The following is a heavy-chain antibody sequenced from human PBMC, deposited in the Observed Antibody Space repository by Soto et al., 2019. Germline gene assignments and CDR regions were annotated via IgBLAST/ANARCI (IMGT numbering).Heavy chain of an antibody. CDR1: GFTLSSYN. V-gene: IGHV3-48*01. CDR3: ARLSRTTERY. D-gene: IGHD1-1*01. Sequence: GGSLRLSCAASGFTLSSYNMNWVRQAPGKGLEWVAYIDSNGSPIYYADSVKGRFTISRDNAQNSLYLQMNSLRIDDTAVYYCARLSRTTERYWGTGTLVTVSS. J-gene: IGHJ4*02. CDR2: IDSNGSPI.